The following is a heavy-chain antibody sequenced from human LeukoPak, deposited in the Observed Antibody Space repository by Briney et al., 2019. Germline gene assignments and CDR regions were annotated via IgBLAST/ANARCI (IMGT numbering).Heavy chain of an antibody. CDR1: GFTFDDYT. CDR2: ISRDGGST. D-gene: IGHD2-8*01. CDR3: TKDRYCTTTFCPLDY. V-gene: IGHV3-43*01. Sequence: GGSLRLSCAASGFTFDDYTFHWVRQAPGKGLEWVSLISRDGGSTYYADSVRGRFTISRDNSKNSLYLQMNGLRTEDTALYYCTKDRYCTTTFCPLDYWGQGTLVTVSS. J-gene: IGHJ4*02.